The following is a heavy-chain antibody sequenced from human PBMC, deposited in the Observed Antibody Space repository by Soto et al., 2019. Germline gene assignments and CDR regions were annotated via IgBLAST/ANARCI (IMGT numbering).Heavy chain of an antibody. CDR3: ARARDPFLEWLPFDY. CDR1: GGTFRSYA. J-gene: IGHJ4*02. V-gene: IGHV1-69*13. D-gene: IGHD3-3*02. Sequence: SVKVSCKTSGGTFRSYAINWVRQAPGQGLEWMGGIIFIFGRTNYAQKFQGRITISADESTSTAYMELSSLRSEDTAVYYCARARDPFLEWLPFDYWGQGTLVTVSS. CDR2: IIFIFGRT.